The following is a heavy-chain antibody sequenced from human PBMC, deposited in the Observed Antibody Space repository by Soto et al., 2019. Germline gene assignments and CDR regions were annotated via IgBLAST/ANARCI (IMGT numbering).Heavy chain of an antibody. J-gene: IGHJ5*02. CDR2: IYHSGST. Sequence: SETLSLTCAVSGGSISSGGYSWSWIRQPPGKGLEWIGYIYHSGSTYYNPSLKSRVTISVDRSKNMLYLQMNSLRAEDTAVYHCARWQAATMTTSAGWFDPWGQGTLVTVSS. D-gene: IGHD4-17*01. CDR1: GGSISSGGYS. V-gene: IGHV4-30-2*01. CDR3: ARWQAATMTTSAGWFDP.